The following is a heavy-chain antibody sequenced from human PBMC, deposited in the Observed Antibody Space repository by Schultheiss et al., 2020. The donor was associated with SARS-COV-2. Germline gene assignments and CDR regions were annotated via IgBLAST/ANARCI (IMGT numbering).Heavy chain of an antibody. CDR3: AHTYYYGSGSFY. V-gene: IGHV2-5*08. J-gene: IGHJ4*02. Sequence: TLSLTCAVSGGSISSSNWWSWVRQPPGKGLEWLALIYWDDNKRYSPSLKSRLTITKDTSKNQVVLTMTNMDPVDTATYYCAHTYYYGSGSFYWGQGTLVTVSS. CDR1: GGSISSSNW. CDR2: IYWDDNK. D-gene: IGHD3-10*01.